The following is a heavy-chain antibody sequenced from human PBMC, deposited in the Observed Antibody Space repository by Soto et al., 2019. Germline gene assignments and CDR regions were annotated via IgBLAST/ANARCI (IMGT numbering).Heavy chain of an antibody. CDR3: ARVDSSGSYFDY. Sequence: PSQTLSLTCAISGDSVSSNSVVWNWIRQSPSRGLEWLGRTYYRSKWYYEYAESVKSRIIINPDTSKNQFSLQLSSVTPADTAIYYCARVDSSGSYFDYWGQGTLVTVSS. D-gene: IGHD3-22*01. CDR2: TYYRSKWYY. J-gene: IGHJ4*02. V-gene: IGHV6-1*01. CDR1: GDSVSSNSVV.